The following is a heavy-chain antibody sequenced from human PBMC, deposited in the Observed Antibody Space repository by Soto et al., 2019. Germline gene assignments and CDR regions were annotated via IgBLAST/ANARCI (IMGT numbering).Heavy chain of an antibody. CDR1: GFTVSSNY. CDR3: ARDCPSGGSCYDY. D-gene: IGHD2-15*01. CDR2: IYSGGST. J-gene: IGHJ4*02. V-gene: IGHV3-53*01. Sequence: WGSLRLSCAASGFTVSSNYMSWVRQAPGKGLEWVSVIYSGGSTYYADSVKGRFTISRDNSKNTLYLQMNSLGAEDTAVYYCARDCPSGGSCYDYWGQGTLVTVSS.